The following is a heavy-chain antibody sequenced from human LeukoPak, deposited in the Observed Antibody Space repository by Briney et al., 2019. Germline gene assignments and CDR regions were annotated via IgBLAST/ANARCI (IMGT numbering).Heavy chain of an antibody. Sequence: SETLSLTCTVSGDSISTYYWSCLRQPPGKGLEWIGYIYDSGSTSYKPSLRSRVSISVDTSKNQFSLILSSVTAADTAVYYCARDYSRTSYYSSGPSIGMDVWGKGTTVTVSS. CDR1: GDSISTYY. D-gene: IGHD3-10*01. CDR2: IYDSGST. CDR3: ARDYSRTSYYSSGPSIGMDV. J-gene: IGHJ6*03. V-gene: IGHV4-59*01.